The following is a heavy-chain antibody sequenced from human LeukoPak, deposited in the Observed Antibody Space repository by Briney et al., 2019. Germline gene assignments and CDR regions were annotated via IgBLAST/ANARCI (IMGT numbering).Heavy chain of an antibody. J-gene: IGHJ6*03. V-gene: IGHV3-21*01. CDR2: ISSSSSYI. CDR1: GFTFSSYG. Sequence: GGSLRLSCAASGFTFSSYGMSWVRQAPGKGLEWVSSISSSSSYIYYADSVKGRFTTSRDNAKNSLYLQMNSLRAEDTAVYYCARDTSGWWLNYYYYYMDVWGRGTTVTISS. D-gene: IGHD2-15*01. CDR3: ARDTSGWWLNYYYYYMDV.